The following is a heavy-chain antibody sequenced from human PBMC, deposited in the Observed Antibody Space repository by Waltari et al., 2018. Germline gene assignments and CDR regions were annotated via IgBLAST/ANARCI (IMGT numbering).Heavy chain of an antibody. V-gene: IGHV3-23*04. Sequence: EVQLVESGGGLVQPGGSLRLSWAASGFTFSRYAMCWARQAPGKGLEWVSAISGSGGSTYYADSVKGRFTISRDNSKNTLYLQMNSLRAEDTAVYYCAKEAYSGYDFDYWGQGTLVTVSS. CDR2: ISGSGGST. J-gene: IGHJ4*02. CDR1: GFTFSRYA. D-gene: IGHD5-12*01. CDR3: AKEAYSGYDFDY.